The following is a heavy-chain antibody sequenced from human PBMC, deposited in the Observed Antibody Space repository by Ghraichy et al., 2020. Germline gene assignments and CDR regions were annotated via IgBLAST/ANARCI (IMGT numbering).Heavy chain of an antibody. CDR2: INHSGST. CDR1: GGSFSGYY. D-gene: IGHD6-13*01. CDR3: ARGDRYSSSWYVRQAFDI. Sequence: SETLSLTCAVYGGSFSGYYWSWIRQPPGKGLEWIGEINHSGSTNYNPSLKSRVTISVDTSKNQFSLKLSSVTAADTAVYYCARGDRYSSSWYVRQAFDIWGQGTMVTVSS. V-gene: IGHV4-34*01. J-gene: IGHJ3*02.